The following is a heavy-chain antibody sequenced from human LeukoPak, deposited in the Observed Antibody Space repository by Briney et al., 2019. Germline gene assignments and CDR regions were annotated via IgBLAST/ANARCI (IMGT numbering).Heavy chain of an antibody. CDR1: GYTFTSYG. Sequence: ASVKVSCKASGYTFTSYGISWVRQAPGQGLEWMGWISAYNGNTNYAQKFQGRVTMTRDTSISTAYMELSRLRSDDTAVYYCARWGIVVVVAATDARGFDPWGQGTLVTVSS. CDR3: ARWGIVVVVAATDARGFDP. D-gene: IGHD2-15*01. CDR2: ISAYNGNT. J-gene: IGHJ5*02. V-gene: IGHV1-18*01.